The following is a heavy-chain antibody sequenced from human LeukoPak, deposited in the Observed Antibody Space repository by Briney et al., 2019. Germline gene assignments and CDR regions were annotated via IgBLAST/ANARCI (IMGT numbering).Heavy chain of an antibody. CDR2: INHSGST. Sequence: PSETLSLTCAVYGGSFRGYYWSWIRQSPGKGLEWIGEINHSGSTNHNPSLKSRVSVSVDKPKNQFSLKLSSVTAADTGVYYCARTNNILYYSDYWGQGTLVTVSS. J-gene: IGHJ4*02. V-gene: IGHV4-34*01. D-gene: IGHD3-9*01. CDR3: ARTNNILYYSDY. CDR1: GGSFRGYY.